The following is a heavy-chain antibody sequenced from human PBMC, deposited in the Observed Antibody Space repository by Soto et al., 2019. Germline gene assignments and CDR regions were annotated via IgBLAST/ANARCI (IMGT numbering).Heavy chain of an antibody. V-gene: IGHV3-30*18. Sequence: QVHPVESGGGVVQPGRSLRLSCAASGFTFSNNGMHWVRQAPGKGLEWMGVISYEGSEKYYAGSVKGRFTISRDNSKNTLYLQMDTLRAEDTAIYYCAKDKGAAAGFDYWGQGILVTVSS. J-gene: IGHJ4*02. CDR1: GFTFSNNG. CDR3: AKDKGAAAGFDY. CDR2: ISYEGSEK. D-gene: IGHD6-13*01.